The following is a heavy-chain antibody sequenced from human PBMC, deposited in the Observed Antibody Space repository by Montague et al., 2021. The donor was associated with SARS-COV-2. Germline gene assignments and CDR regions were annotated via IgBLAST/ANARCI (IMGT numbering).Heavy chain of an antibody. CDR2: IQQDGSKK. Sequence: ETLSLTCAVYGGSFSGYYWSWIRQPPGKGLEWVANIQQDGSKKYYVDSVKGRFTISRDNAKKSLYLQMNSLRAEDTAVYYCARDLSGSQYLYYFDYWGQGTLVTVSS. D-gene: IGHD3-3*01. J-gene: IGHJ4*02. CDR3: ARDLSGSQYLYYFDY. CDR1: GGSFSGYY. V-gene: IGHV3-7*01.